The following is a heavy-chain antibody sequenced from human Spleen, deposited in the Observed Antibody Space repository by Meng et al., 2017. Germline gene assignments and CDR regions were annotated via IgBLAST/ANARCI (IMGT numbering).Heavy chain of an antibody. J-gene: IGHJ4*02. CDR1: GFTVSHNY. D-gene: IGHD5-18*01. V-gene: IGHV3-66*02. CDR3: AEDTAMVKLTL. CDR2: IYSGGNT. Sequence: GESLKISCAASGFTVSHNYMSWVPQAPGKGLEWVSVIYSGGNTYYADSVKGRFTISRDNSKNTVFLQINSLRAEDTAVYYCAEDTAMVKLTLWGQGTLVTVSS.